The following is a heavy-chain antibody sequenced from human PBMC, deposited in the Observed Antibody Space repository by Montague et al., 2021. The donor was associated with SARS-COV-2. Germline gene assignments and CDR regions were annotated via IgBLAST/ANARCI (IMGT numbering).Heavy chain of an antibody. CDR1: GDSIGSSSYY. V-gene: IGHV4-39*01. J-gene: IGHJ1*01. CDR3: ARGPKMGGSGYYYN. D-gene: IGHD3-22*01. CDR2: IYHDGNT. Sequence: SETLSLTCTVSGDSIGSSSYYWGWIRQPPGKGLEWIGSIYHDGNTYYNPSLKTRVSLSIDERKNQFSLKFYSVTVAYTAVYSCARGPKMGGSGYYYNWGQGILVTVSS.